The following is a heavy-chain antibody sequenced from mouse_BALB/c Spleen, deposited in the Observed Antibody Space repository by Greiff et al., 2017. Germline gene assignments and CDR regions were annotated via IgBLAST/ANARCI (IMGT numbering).Heavy chain of an antibody. CDR1: GYTFTSYW. Sequence: QGQLQQPGAELVKPGAPVKLSCKASGYTFTSYWMNWVKQRPGRGLEWIGRIDPSDSETHYNQKFKDKATLTVDKSSSTAYIQLSSLTSEDSAVYYCAGGHDPAMDYWGQGTSVTVSS. D-gene: IGHD2-3*01. V-gene: IGHV1-69*02. J-gene: IGHJ4*01. CDR3: AGGHDPAMDY. CDR2: IDPSDSET.